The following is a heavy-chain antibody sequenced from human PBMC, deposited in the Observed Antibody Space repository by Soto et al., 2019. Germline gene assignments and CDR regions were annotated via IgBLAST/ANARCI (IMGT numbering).Heavy chain of an antibody. J-gene: IGHJ5*02. V-gene: IGHV3-23*01. Sequence: GGSLRLSCAASVFSFSSYGMSWVRQAPGKGLEWVSGISGFGDSTYYADSVKGRFTISRDNSENTLYLQMNSLRAEDTAVYFCAKDAVVVVPAVIRNWFDPWGQGTQVTSPQ. CDR3: AKDAVVVVPAVIRNWFDP. CDR1: VFSFSSYG. D-gene: IGHD2-2*01. CDR2: ISGFGDST.